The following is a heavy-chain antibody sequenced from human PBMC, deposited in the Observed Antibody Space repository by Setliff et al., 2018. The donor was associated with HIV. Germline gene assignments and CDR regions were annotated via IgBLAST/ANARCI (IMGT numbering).Heavy chain of an antibody. CDR3: ARESRLGRLPEDAFDI. Sequence: SETLSLTCTVSGGSISSGDYYWSWIRQPPGKGLEWSGYIYYSGSTYYNPSLKSRVTISVDTSKNQFSLKLSSVTAADTAEYYCARESRLGRLPEDAFDIWGQGTMVTVSS. CDR2: IYYSGST. V-gene: IGHV4-30-4*08. J-gene: IGHJ3*02. D-gene: IGHD5-18*01. CDR1: GGSISSGDYY.